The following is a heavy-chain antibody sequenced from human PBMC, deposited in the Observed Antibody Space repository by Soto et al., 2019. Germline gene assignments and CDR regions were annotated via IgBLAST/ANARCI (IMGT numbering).Heavy chain of an antibody. CDR3: GRGHQVNRDFDD. V-gene: IGHV4-34*01. D-gene: IGHD2-21*01. J-gene: IGHJ4*02. CDR1: GGSLSGYH. CDR2: INHGGST. Sequence: PSETLSLTCAVYGGSLSGYHWSWIRPAPGKGLEWIGEINHGGSTNYNTCLKSRATISVATSKIQFSLKLRYVPAAATAWYNGGRGHQVNRDFDDWGQGTLVTVSS.